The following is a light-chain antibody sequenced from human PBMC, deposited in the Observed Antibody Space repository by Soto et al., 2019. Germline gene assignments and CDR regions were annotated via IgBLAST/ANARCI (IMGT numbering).Light chain of an antibody. CDR1: QSVSSY. CDR3: QQRSNWLT. V-gene: IGKV3-11*01. J-gene: IGKJ4*01. Sequence: EIVLTQSPATLSLSPGERATLSCRASQSVSSYLAWYQQKPGQAPRLLIYDASNRATGIPARFSGSGSGTDFTLPISSLEPEDFAVSYCQQRSNWLTFGGGTKVEIK. CDR2: DAS.